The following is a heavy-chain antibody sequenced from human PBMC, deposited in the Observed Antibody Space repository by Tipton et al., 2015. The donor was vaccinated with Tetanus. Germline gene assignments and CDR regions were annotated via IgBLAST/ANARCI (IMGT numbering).Heavy chain of an antibody. D-gene: IGHD2-8*01. CDR3: ARGMVSWGIFPY. CDR2: IYYSGST. J-gene: IGHJ4*02. CDR1: GGSISSYY. V-gene: IGHV4-59*01. Sequence: TLSLTCTVSGGSISSYYWSWIRQPPGKGLEWIGYIYYSGSTNYNPSLKSRVTISVDTSKNQFSLKLSSMTAADTAVYYCARGMVSWGIFPYWGQGTLVTVSS.